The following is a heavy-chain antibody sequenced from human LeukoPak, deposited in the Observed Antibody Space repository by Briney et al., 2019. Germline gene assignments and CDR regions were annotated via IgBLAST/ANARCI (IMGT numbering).Heavy chain of an antibody. CDR3: ATDYCAKPGTLAF. V-gene: IGHV3-33*01. CDR1: GFTFSSYG. CDR2: IWYDGGNK. J-gene: IGHJ4*02. D-gene: IGHD4-23*01. Sequence: GGSLRLSCAASGFTFSSYGMHWVRQAPGKGLEWVALIWYDGGNKYYGDSVKGRFTISRDNPKNTLYLQMNSLRAEDTAVYYCATDYCAKPGTLAFWGQGTLVTVSS.